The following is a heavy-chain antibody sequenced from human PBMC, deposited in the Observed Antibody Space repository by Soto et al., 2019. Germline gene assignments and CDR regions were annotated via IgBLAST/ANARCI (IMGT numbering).Heavy chain of an antibody. V-gene: IGHV3-21*01. CDR1: GFTFSSYS. CDR2: ISSSSSYI. Sequence: EVQLLESGGGLVKPGGSLRLSCAASGFTFSSYSMNWVRQAPGKGLEWVSSISSSSSYIYYADSVKGRFTISRDNAKNSLYLQMNRLRAEDTGVYYCARGVIVATFSWYFDLWGRGTLVTVSS. CDR3: ARGVIVATFSWYFDL. J-gene: IGHJ2*01. D-gene: IGHD5-12*01.